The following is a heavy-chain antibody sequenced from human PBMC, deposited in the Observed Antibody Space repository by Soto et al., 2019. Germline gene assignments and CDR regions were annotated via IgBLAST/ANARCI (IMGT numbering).Heavy chain of an antibody. J-gene: IGHJ4*02. V-gene: IGHV1-58*01. CDR2: IVVGSGNT. Sequence: SVKVSCKASGFTFTSSAVQWVRQARGQRLEWIGWIVVGSGNTSYAQKFQERVTITRDMSTSTAYMELSSLRSEDTAVYYCAATVRPSASTDYWGQGTLVTVSS. CDR1: GFTFTSSA. D-gene: IGHD4-4*01. CDR3: AATVRPSASTDY.